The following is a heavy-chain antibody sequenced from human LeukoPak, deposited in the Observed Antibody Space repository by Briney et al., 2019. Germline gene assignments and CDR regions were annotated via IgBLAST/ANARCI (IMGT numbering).Heavy chain of an antibody. CDR1: GFSLSVYS. J-gene: IGHJ4*02. CDR2: IGNGGTT. V-gene: IGHV3-69-1*01. Sequence: GGSLRLSCSVSGFSLSVYSMDWVRQAPGQGLEWISYIGNGGTTYYADSVLGRFTVSRDNAKKSVYLQMNSLTVDDTAVYYCARDPVEGGLDYWGQGTLVTVSS. CDR3: ARDPVEGGLDY. D-gene: IGHD2-15*01.